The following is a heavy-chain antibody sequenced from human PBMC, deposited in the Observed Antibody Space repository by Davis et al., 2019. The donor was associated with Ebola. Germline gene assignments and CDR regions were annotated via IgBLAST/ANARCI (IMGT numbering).Heavy chain of an antibody. CDR2: INHSGST. CDR1: GGSFSGYY. CDR3: ARHLSGSYYKHFDY. V-gene: IGHV4-34*01. D-gene: IGHD1-26*01. Sequence: MPSETLSLTCAVYGGSFSGYYWSWIRQPPGKGLEWIGEINHSGSTNYNPSLKSRVTISVDTSKNQFSLKLSSVTAADTAVYYCARHLSGSYYKHFDYWGQGTLVTVSS. J-gene: IGHJ4*02.